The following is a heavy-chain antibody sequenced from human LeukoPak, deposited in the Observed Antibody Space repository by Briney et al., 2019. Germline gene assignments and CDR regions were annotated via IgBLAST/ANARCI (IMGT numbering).Heavy chain of an antibody. V-gene: IGHV1-2*02. CDR3: ASGREYCSGGSCYSSDDAFDI. J-gene: IGHJ3*02. D-gene: IGHD2-15*01. CDR1: GYTFTGYY. Sequence: ASVKVSCKASGYTFTGYYMHWVRQAPGQGLEWMGWINTNSGATNYAQKFQGRVTMTRDTSISTAYMELSRLRSDDTAVYYCASGREYCSGGSCYSSDDAFDIWGQGTMVTVSS. CDR2: INTNSGAT.